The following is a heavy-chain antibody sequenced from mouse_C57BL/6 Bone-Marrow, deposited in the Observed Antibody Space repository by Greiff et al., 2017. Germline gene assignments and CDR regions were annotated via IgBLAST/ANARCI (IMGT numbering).Heavy chain of an antibody. Sequence: VQLQQSGPELVKPGASVKISCKASGYTFTDYYMNWVKQSHGKSLEWIGDINPNNGGTSYNQKFKGKATLTVDKSSSTAYMELRSLTSEDSAVYYCARREPMDYWGQGTSVTVSS. CDR3: ARREPMDY. CDR2: INPNNGGT. CDR1: GYTFTDYY. J-gene: IGHJ4*01. V-gene: IGHV1-26*01.